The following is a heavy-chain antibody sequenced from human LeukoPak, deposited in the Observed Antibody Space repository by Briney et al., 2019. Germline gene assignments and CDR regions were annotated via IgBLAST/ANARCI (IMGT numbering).Heavy chain of an antibody. J-gene: IGHJ4*02. V-gene: IGHV3-30-3*01. CDR3: ARVSPDSIAALDY. Sequence: GGSLRLSCAASGFTFSSYAMHWVRQAPGKGLEWVAVISYDGSNKYYADSVKGRLTISRDNSKNTLYLQMNSLRAEDTAVYYCARVSPDSIAALDYWGQGTLVTVSS. CDR2: ISYDGSNK. CDR1: GFTFSSYA. D-gene: IGHD6-6*01.